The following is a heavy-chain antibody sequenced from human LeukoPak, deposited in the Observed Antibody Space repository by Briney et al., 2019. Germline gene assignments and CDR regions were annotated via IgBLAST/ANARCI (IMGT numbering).Heavy chain of an antibody. CDR2: IYYSGST. V-gene: IGHV4-59*08. D-gene: IGHD3-3*01. J-gene: IGHJ3*02. CDR1: GGSISSYY. CDR3: ARSGVGLDAFDI. Sequence: SETLSLTCTVSGGSISSYYWSWIRQPPGKGLEWIGYIYYSGSTNYNPSLKSRVTISADTSKSQFSLKLSSVTAADTAVYYCARSGVGLDAFDIWGQGTMVTVSS.